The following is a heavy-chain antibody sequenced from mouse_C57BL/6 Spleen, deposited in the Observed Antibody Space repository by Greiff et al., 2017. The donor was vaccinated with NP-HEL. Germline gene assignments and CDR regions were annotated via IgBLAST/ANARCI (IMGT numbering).Heavy chain of an antibody. J-gene: IGHJ3*01. V-gene: IGHV3-6*01. CDR3: ARERYYYGSSYDWFAY. D-gene: IGHD1-1*01. CDR1: GYSITSGYY. Sequence: EVKLVESGPGLVKPSQSLSLTCSVTGYSITSGYYWNWIRQFPGNKLEWMGYISYDGSNNYNPSLKNRISITRDTSKNQFFLKLNSVTTEDTATYYCARERYYYGSSYDWFAYWGQGTLVTVSA. CDR2: ISYDGSN.